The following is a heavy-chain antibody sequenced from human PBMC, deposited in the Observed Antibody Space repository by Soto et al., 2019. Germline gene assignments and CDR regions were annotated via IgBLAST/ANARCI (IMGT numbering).Heavy chain of an antibody. J-gene: IGHJ4*02. CDR3: AREGYCISTSCYASALDY. V-gene: IGHV1-18*01. D-gene: IGHD2-2*01. CDR2: ISAYNGNT. Sequence: QVQLVQSGAEVKKPGASVKVSCKASGYTFTSYGISWVRQAPGQGLEWMGWISAYNGNTDYPQKLQGRVTMTTDTXTXTXNMELRSLRSDDTAVYYCAREGYCISTSCYASALDYWGQGTLVTVSS. CDR1: GYTFTSYG.